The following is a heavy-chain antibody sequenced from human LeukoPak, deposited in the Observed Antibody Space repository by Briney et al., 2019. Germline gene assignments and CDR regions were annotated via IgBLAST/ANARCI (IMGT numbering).Heavy chain of an antibody. CDR2: IKQDESEK. D-gene: IGHD5-18*01. V-gene: IGHV3-7*01. CDR1: GFTFTDYW. J-gene: IGHJ4*02. Sequence: GGSLRLSCAASGFTFTDYWMTWVRQAPGRGLEWVANIKQDESEKYYVDSVKGRFTVSRDNAKNSLYLQMNSLRAEDTAVYYCARDGYSYGAWAAFDYWGQGTLVTVSS. CDR3: ARDGYSYGAWAAFDY.